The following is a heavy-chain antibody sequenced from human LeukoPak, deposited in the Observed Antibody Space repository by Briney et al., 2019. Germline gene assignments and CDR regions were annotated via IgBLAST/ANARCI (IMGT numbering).Heavy chain of an antibody. V-gene: IGHV3-23*01. CDR2: ISGSGSST. CDR3: APTPSISYYYYMDV. Sequence: GGSLRLSCAASGFTFSGYAMSWVRQAPGKGLEWVSAISGSGSSTYYADSVKGRFTISRDNSKNTLYLQMNSLRAEDTAVYYCAPTPSISYYYYMDVWGKGTTVTVSS. J-gene: IGHJ6*03. CDR1: GFTFSGYA. D-gene: IGHD2-15*01.